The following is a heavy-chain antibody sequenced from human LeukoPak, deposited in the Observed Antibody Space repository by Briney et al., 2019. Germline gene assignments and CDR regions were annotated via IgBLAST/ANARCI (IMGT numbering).Heavy chain of an antibody. J-gene: IGHJ6*02. Sequence: GGSLRLSCAASGFTFSSYAMSWVRQAPGKGLEWVSAISGSGGSTYYADSVKGRFTISRDNSKNTLYLQMNSLRAEDTAVYYCAKWGHYDILTGYYWDYYYGMDVWGQGTTVTVSS. CDR2: ISGSGGST. D-gene: IGHD3-9*01. V-gene: IGHV3-23*01. CDR1: GFTFSSYA. CDR3: AKWGHYDILTGYYWDYYYGMDV.